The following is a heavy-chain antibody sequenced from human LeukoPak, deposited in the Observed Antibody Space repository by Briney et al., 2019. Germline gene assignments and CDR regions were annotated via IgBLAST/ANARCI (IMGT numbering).Heavy chain of an antibody. J-gene: IGHJ4*02. V-gene: IGHV4-34*01. D-gene: IGHD3-22*01. CDR3: ARITMISGYFDY. CDR1: GGSFSGYY. CDR2: INHSGST. Sequence: SETLSLTCVVYGGSFSGYYWSWIRQPPGKGLEWIGEINHSGSTNYNPSLKSRVTISVDTSKNQFSLKLSSVTAADTAVYYCARITMISGYFDYWGQGTLVTVSS.